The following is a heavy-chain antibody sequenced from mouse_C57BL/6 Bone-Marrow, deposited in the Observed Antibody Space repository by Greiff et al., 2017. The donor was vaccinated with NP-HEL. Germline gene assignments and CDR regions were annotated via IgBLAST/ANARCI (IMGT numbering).Heavy chain of an antibody. Sequence: QVQLQQSGAELARPGASVKLSCKASGYTFTSYGISWVKQRTGQGLEWIGEIYPRSGNTYYNEKFKGKATLTADKSSSTAYMELRSLTSEDSAVYFCAILYYSNYEGVGWGQGTLVTVSA. CDR1: GYTFTSYG. J-gene: IGHJ3*01. CDR3: AILYYSNYEGVG. D-gene: IGHD2-5*01. V-gene: IGHV1-81*01. CDR2: IYPRSGNT.